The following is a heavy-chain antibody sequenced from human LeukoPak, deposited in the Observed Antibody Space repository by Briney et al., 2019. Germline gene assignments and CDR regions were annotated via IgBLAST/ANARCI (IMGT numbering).Heavy chain of an antibody. J-gene: IGHJ4*02. V-gene: IGHV4-30-4*01. CDR3: ARVGRTMTTVTTGGY. CDR1: GGSISSADCY. Sequence: PSETLSLTCTVSGGSISSADCYWSWIRQPPGKGMEWIGYIYYTGSTYYNPSLKSRVTMSVDTSNNQFSLKLNSVTATDTAVYYCARVGRTMTTVTTGGYWGQGTLVTVSS. D-gene: IGHD4-17*01. CDR2: IYYTGST.